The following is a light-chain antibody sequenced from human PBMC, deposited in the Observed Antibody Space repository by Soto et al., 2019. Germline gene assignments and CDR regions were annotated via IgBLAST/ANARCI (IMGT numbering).Light chain of an antibody. Sequence: QSALTQPPAASGSPGQSVTISCTGSSSDVGGYKYVSWYQQHPGKATKLLIYEVNQRPSGVPDRFSGAKSGNTASLTVSGLHAEDEADYYCSSNAGSNTGVFGGGTKLTVL. CDR1: SSDVGGYKY. CDR2: EVN. V-gene: IGLV2-8*01. CDR3: SSNAGSNTGV. J-gene: IGLJ3*02.